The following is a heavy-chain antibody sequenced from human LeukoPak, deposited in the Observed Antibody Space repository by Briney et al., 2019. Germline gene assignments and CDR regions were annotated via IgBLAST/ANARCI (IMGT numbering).Heavy chain of an antibody. D-gene: IGHD3-9*01. CDR2: IYTSGST. Sequence: SETLSLTCTVSGGSNSSYYWSWIRQPAGKGLEWIGRIYTSGSTNYNPSLKSRVTMLVDTSKNQFSLKLSSVTAADTAVYYCARDWYDILTGYPSPYYYYGMDVWGQGTTVTVSS. V-gene: IGHV4-4*07. CDR1: GGSNSSYY. J-gene: IGHJ6*02. CDR3: ARDWYDILTGYPSPYYYYGMDV.